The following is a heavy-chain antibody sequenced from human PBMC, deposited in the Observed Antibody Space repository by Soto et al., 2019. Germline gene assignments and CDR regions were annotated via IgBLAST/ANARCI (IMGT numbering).Heavy chain of an antibody. CDR1: GFTFSSYA. CDR3: AKDSTNSGFWSGYLVGWYFDL. D-gene: IGHD3-3*01. V-gene: IGHV3-23*01. J-gene: IGHJ2*01. CDR2: ISGSGGST. Sequence: EVQLLESGGGLVQPGGSLRLSCAASGFTFSSYAMSWVRQAPGKGLVWVSAISGSGGSTYYADSVKGRVTISRDNTNNTLDRPLNGLQGEATAVYYSAKDSTNSGFWSGYLVGWYFDLWGRGSIVTVSA.